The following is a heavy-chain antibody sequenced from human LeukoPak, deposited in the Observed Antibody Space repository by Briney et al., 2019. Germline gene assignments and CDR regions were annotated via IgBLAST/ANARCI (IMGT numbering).Heavy chain of an antibody. CDR1: GFTFSSYS. CDR2: ISHTSSTI. J-gene: IGHJ5*02. Sequence: PGGSLRLSCAASGFTFSSYSMNWVRQAPGKGLEWISYISHTSSTIHYVESVKGRFTVSRDNAKNALYLQMNSLRVEDTATYYCAGHSGNYLSNWFDPWGPGTLVIVSS. CDR3: AGHSGNYLSNWFDP. V-gene: IGHV3-48*01. D-gene: IGHD1-26*01.